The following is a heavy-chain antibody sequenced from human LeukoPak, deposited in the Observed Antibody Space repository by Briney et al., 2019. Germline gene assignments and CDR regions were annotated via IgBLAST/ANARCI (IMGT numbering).Heavy chain of an antibody. CDR1: GGTFSSYA. CDR3: ESAQDYGDYDDAFDI. J-gene: IGHJ3*02. Sequence: SVKVSCKGSGGTFSSYAISWVRQAPGQGLEWMGGIIPMLGTANYAQNFQGRVTITTDESTSTVYMELSSLRAEDTAVYYCESAQDYGDYDDAFDIWGKGKMGTVSS. V-gene: IGHV1-69*05. D-gene: IGHD4-17*01. CDR2: IIPMLGTA.